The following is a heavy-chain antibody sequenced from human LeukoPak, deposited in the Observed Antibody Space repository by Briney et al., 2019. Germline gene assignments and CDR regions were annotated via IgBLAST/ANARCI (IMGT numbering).Heavy chain of an antibody. J-gene: IGHJ3*02. CDR3: ARDLAREDAFDI. V-gene: IGHV4-59*01. D-gene: IGHD2-21*01. CDR1: GGSISSYY. CDR2: IYYSGST. Sequence: PSETLSLTCTVSGGSISSYYWSWIRQPPGKGLEWIGYIYYSGSTNYNPSLKSRVTISVDTSKNQFSLKLTSVTAADTAVYYCARDLAREDAFDIWGQGTVVTVSS.